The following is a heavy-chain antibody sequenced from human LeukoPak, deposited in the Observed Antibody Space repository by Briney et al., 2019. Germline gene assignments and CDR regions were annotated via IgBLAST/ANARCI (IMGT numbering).Heavy chain of an antibody. CDR1: GFTFSSYS. J-gene: IGHJ5*02. V-gene: IGHV3-21*01. D-gene: IGHD6-19*01. Sequence: GGSLRFSCAASGFTFSSYSMNWVRQAPGKGLEWVSSISSSSSYIYYADSVKGRFTISRDNAKNSLYLQMNSLRAEDTAVYYCARVNSSGPNWFDPWGQGTLVTVSS. CDR2: ISSSSSYI. CDR3: ARVNSSGPNWFDP.